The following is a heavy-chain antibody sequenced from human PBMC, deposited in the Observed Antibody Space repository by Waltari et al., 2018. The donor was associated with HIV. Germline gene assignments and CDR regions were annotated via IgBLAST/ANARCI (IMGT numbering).Heavy chain of an antibody. V-gene: IGHV3-53*01. Sequence: EVQLVASGGGLMEPGGSLRVSGAVSDFTISSTYMRWVRQAPGKGLEWVSVIYSGGSRYYADSVKGRFIISRDNSKNTVSLHMNSLRAEDTAVYYCARDPRSSGYYGMDVWGQGIKVTVSS. CDR1: DFTISSTY. D-gene: IGHD1-26*01. CDR3: ARDPRSSGYYGMDV. CDR2: IYSGGSR. J-gene: IGHJ6*02.